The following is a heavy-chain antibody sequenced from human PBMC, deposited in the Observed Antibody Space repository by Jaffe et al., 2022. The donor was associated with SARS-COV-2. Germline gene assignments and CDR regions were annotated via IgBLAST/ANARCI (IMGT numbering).Heavy chain of an antibody. CDR3: TTENTAMVTGWFDP. CDR2: IKSKTDGGTT. V-gene: IGHV3-15*01. CDR1: GFTFSNAW. D-gene: IGHD5-18*01. Sequence: EVQLVESGGGLVKPGGSLRLSCAASGFTFSNAWMSWVRQAPGKGLEWVGRIKSKTDGGTTDYAAPVKGRFTISRDDSKNTLYLQMNSLKTEDTAVYYCTTENTAMVTGWFDPWGQGTLVTVSS. J-gene: IGHJ5*02.